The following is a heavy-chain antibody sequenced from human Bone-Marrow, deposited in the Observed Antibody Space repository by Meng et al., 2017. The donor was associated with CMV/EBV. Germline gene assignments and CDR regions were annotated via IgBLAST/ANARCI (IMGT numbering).Heavy chain of an antibody. V-gene: IGHV3-21*01. CDR1: GFTFSSYS. CDR2: ISSSSSYI. D-gene: IGHD4-23*01. CDR3: ARGHYGGAYYSDY. Sequence: GGSLRLSCAASGFTFSSYSMNWVRQAPGKGLEWVSSISSSSSYIYYADSVKGRFTISRDNAKNSLYLQMNSLRAEDTAVYYCARGHYGGAYYSDYWGQGTLVTVSS. J-gene: IGHJ4*02.